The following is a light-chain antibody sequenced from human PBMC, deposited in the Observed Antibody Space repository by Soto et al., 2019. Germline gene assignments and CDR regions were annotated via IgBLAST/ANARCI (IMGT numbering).Light chain of an antibody. CDR2: GAS. Sequence: IVLTQSPFTLSXXXXXXXXXXXRASQSVSNNYLAWYQQKPGQAPRLLIYGASNRATGIPDRFSGSGSGTDFTLTISRLEPEDFAVYYCQQYGSSGTFGQGTKVDIK. CDR3: QQYGSSGT. J-gene: IGKJ1*01. V-gene: IGKV3-20*01. CDR1: QSVSNNY.